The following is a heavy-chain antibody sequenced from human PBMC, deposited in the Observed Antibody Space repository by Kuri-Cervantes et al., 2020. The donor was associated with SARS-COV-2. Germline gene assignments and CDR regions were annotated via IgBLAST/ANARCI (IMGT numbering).Heavy chain of an antibody. V-gene: IGHV3-21*01. D-gene: IGHD1-1*01. CDR2: ISSSSSYI. CDR1: GFTFSSYS. CDR3: VRDGDHWNFDY. Sequence: GESLKISCAASGFTFSSYSMNWVRQAPGKGLEWVSSISSSSSYIYYADSVKGRFTISRGNAKNSLYLQMNSLRAEDTAVYYCVRDGDHWNFDYWGQGTLVTVSS. J-gene: IGHJ4*02.